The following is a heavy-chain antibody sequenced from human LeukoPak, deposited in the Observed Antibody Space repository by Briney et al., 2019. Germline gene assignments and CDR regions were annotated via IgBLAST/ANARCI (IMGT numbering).Heavy chain of an antibody. CDR1: GAILIELS. Sequence: ASVKVSCKVSGAILIELSIHWVRQSPGKGLEWMGGFDSEDGKTKAAQSFLDRVSLTEDTSLATAYMELRSLTSEDTAVYYCARGEGIYYGSAYYWGQGTLVTVSS. CDR2: FDSEDGKT. CDR3: ARGEGIYYGSAYY. D-gene: IGHD3-10*01. J-gene: IGHJ4*02. V-gene: IGHV1-24*01.